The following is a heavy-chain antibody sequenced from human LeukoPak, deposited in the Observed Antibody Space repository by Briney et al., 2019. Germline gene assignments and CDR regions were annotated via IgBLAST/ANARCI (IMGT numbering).Heavy chain of an antibody. J-gene: IGHJ4*02. Sequence: SQTLSLTCAISGDXLSSNSAAWNWIRQSPSRGLEWLGRTYYRSKWYNDYAVSVKSRITINPDTSKNQFSLQLNSVTPEDTAVYYCARDPAYSSGWYMMFDYWGQGTLVTVPS. CDR1: GDXLSSNSAA. D-gene: IGHD6-19*01. CDR3: ARDPAYSSGWYMMFDY. CDR2: TYYRSKWYN. V-gene: IGHV6-1*01.